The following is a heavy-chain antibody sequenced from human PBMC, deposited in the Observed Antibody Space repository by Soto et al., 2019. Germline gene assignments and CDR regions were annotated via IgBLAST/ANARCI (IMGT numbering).Heavy chain of an antibody. CDR1: GYTFTSYY. D-gene: IGHD2-15*01. V-gene: IGHV1-46*03. J-gene: IGHJ6*03. Sequence: SVKVSCKASGYTFTSYYMHWVRQAPGQGLEWMGIINPSGGSTSYAQKFQGRVTMTRDTSTSTVYMELSSLRSEDTAVYYCARSIGGGSYLYYYYYMDVWGKGTTVTVSS. CDR2: INPSGGST. CDR3: ARSIGGGSYLYYYYYMDV.